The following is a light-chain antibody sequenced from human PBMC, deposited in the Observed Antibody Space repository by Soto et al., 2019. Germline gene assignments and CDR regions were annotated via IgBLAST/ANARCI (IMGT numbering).Light chain of an antibody. CDR2: CTS. CDR1: TGAVTSGYC. J-gene: IGLJ2*01. CDR3: LLYYGGAHVV. V-gene: IGLV7-43*01. Sequence: QAVVTQEPSLTVCPGGTVTLTCASSTGAVTSGYCPNWFQQKPGQPLRALIYCTSNKYSWTPARFSGSLLGGKAALTLSGVQPEDEAEYYCLLYYGGAHVVFGGGTKLTVL.